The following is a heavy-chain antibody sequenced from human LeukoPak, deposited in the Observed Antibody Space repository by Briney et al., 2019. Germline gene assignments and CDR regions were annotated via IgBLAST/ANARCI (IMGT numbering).Heavy chain of an antibody. CDR2: ISGSGGST. V-gene: IGHV3-23*01. Sequence: GGSLRLSCAASGFTFSNYAMSWVRQAPGKGLEWVSTISGSGGSTYYADSVKGRFTISRDNSKNTLYLQMNSLRAEDTAVYYCAKRGVVATSDPFDYWGQGTLVTVSS. J-gene: IGHJ4*02. D-gene: IGHD5-12*01. CDR1: GFTFSNYA. CDR3: AKRGVVATSDPFDY.